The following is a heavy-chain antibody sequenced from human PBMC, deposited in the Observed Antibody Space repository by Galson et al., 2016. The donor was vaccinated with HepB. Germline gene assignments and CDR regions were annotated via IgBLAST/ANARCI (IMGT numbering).Heavy chain of an antibody. CDR3: ARWGPQYYYGSGSYHLDY. D-gene: IGHD3-10*01. CDR2: INHSGST. J-gene: IGHJ4*02. V-gene: IGHV4-39*07. Sequence: SETLSLTCTVSGGSISNDNYYWSWIRQPPGKGLEWIGEINHSGSTNYNPSLKSRVTISVDTSKNQFSLKVRSVTAADTAVYYCARWGPQYYYGSGSYHLDYWGQGTLVTVSS. CDR1: GGSISNDNYY.